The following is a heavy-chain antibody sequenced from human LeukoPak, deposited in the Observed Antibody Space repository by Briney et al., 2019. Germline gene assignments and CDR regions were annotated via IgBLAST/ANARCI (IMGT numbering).Heavy chain of an antibody. CDR2: INHSGST. Sequence: PSETLSLTCAVYGGSFSGYYWSWIRQPPGKGLEWIGEINHSGSTNYNPSLKSRVTISVDTSKNQFSLKLSSVTAADTAVYYCARAFHYSSGGKYNWFDPGGQGTLVTVSS. V-gene: IGHV4-34*01. D-gene: IGHD6-19*01. J-gene: IGHJ5*02. CDR1: GGSFSGYY. CDR3: ARAFHYSSGGKYNWFDP.